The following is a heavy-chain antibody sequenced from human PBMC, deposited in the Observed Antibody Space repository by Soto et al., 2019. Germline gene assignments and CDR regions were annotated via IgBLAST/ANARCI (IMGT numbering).Heavy chain of an antibody. J-gene: IGHJ4*02. V-gene: IGHV3-33*01. Sequence: PGGSPRLSFAAAGFPFSSYCIHWGRQAPGKGLEWVAVIWYDGSNKYYADSVKGRFTISRDNSKNTLYLQMNSLRAEDTAVYYCARDLKGYYFDYWGQGTLVTVSS. CDR3: ARDLKGYYFDY. CDR2: IWYDGSNK. CDR1: GFPFSSYC.